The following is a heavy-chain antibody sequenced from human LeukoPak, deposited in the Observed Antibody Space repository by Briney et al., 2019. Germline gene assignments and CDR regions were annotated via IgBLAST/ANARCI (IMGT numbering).Heavy chain of an antibody. V-gene: IGHV3-30-3*01. CDR1: GFTFSSYA. Sequence: PGGPLRLSCAASGFTFSSYAMHWVRQAPGKGLEWVAVISYDGSNKYYADSVKGRFTISRDNSKNTLYLQMNSLRAEDTAVYYCASNRYYFDYWGQGTLVTVSS. CDR3: ASNRYYFDY. D-gene: IGHD1-14*01. CDR2: ISYDGSNK. J-gene: IGHJ4*02.